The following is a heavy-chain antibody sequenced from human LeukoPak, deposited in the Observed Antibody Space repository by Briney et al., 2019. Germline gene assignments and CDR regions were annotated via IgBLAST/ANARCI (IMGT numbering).Heavy chain of an antibody. D-gene: IGHD2-2*03. CDR1: APILSSYG. J-gene: IGHJ4*02. Sequence: PGGSLTLPCIRSAPILSSYGKHWVRHAREKGLEWGSSIKYDGSATTFADSVKGRFSISTDNAKNTAYLQMNSLRVEDTAIYYCVMDITDYLFHVWGQGTLVTVSS. V-gene: IGHV3-74*01. CDR3: VMDITDYLFHV. CDR2: IKYDGSAT.